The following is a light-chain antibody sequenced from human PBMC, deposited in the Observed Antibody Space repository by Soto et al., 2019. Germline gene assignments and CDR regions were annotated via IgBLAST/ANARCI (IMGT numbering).Light chain of an antibody. CDR2: SNN. V-gene: IGLV1-44*01. CDR1: SSNIASNT. CDR3: AAWDVSLNGVV. Sequence: QSVLTQPPSASGTPGQRVTISCSGSSSNIASNTVNWYQQLPGTAPKLLIYSNNQWPSGVPDRFSGSKSGTSASLAISGLQSEDEADYYCAAWDVSLNGVVFGGGTKLTVL. J-gene: IGLJ2*01.